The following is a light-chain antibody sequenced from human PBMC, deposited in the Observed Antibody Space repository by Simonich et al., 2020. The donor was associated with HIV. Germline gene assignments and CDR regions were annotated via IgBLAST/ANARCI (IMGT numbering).Light chain of an antibody. CDR1: QSVLYSSNNKNY. J-gene: IGKJ4*01. CDR2: WAS. CDR3: QQYYSTPPIT. Sequence: DIVMTQSPDSLAVSLGERATINCKSSQSVLYSSNNKNYLAWYQQISGQPPKLLIYWASTRESGVPDRFSGSGSGTDFTLTISSLQAEDVAVYYCQQYYSTPPITFGGGTKVEIK. V-gene: IGKV4-1*01.